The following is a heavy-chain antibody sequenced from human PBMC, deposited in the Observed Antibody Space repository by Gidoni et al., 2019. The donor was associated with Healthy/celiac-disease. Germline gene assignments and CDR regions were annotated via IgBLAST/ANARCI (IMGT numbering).Heavy chain of an antibody. CDR2: INAGNGNT. J-gene: IGHJ6*02. CDR1: GYTFTSYA. V-gene: IGHV1-3*01. CDR3: ARLKEGMDV. Sequence: QVQLVQSGAEVKTPGASVKGSCKASGYTFTSYAMHWVRQAPGQRLEWMGWINAGNGNTQYSQKFQGRVTITRDTSASTAYMELSSLRSEDTAVYYCARLKEGMDVWGQGTTVTVSS. D-gene: IGHD3-16*01.